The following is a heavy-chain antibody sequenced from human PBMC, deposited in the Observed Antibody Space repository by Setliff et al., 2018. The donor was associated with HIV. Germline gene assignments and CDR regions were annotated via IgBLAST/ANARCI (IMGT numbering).Heavy chain of an antibody. CDR2: IIPMLRVA. V-gene: IGHV1-69*10. Sequence: GASVKVSCKASGGTFRTYAISWVRQAPGQGLEWMGGIIPMLRVAKYAQNLQDRVTMTRNTSISTAYMELSRLRSDDTAVYYCATSSRIYYYSYMDVWGKGTTVTVSS. CDR1: GGTFRTYA. CDR3: ATSSRIYYYSYMDV. D-gene: IGHD2-2*01. J-gene: IGHJ6*03.